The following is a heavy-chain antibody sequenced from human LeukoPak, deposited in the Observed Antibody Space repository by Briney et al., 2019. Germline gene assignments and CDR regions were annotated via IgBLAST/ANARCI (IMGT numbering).Heavy chain of an antibody. J-gene: IGHJ5*02. CDR2: IYYSGST. CDR3: ARIIEMATIFAPFDP. D-gene: IGHD5-24*01. CDR1: GGSISSSNYY. V-gene: IGHV4-39*01. Sequence: SETLSLTCTVSGGSISSSNYYWGWIRQPPGKGLEWIGSIYYSGSTYYSPSLKSRVIISVDTSKNQFSLKLSSVTAADTAVYYCARIIEMATIFAPFDPWGQGTLVTVSS.